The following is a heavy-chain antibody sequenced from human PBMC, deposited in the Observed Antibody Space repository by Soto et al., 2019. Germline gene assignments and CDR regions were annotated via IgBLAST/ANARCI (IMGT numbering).Heavy chain of an antibody. J-gene: IGHJ3*02. V-gene: IGHV4-59*08. CDR1: GGSISSYY. D-gene: IGHD3-10*01. CDR2: IYYSGST. CDR3: ARLRRGSDAFNI. Sequence: SETLSLTCTVSGGSISSYYWSWIRQPPGKGLEWIGYIYYSGSTNYNPSLKSRVTISVDTSKNQFSLKLSSVTAADTAVYYCARLRRGSDAFNIWGQGTMVTVSS.